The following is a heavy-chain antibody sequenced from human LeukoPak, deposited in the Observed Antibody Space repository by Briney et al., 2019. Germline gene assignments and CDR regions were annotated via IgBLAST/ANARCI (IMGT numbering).Heavy chain of an antibody. D-gene: IGHD1-7*01. CDR1: GFTFSSYG. J-gene: IGHJ4*02. V-gene: IGHV3-30*02. CDR2: IRYDGSNK. CDR3: GKDHMPLELPCDF. Sequence: GGSLRLSCAASGFTFSSYGMHWVRQAPGRGLEWVAFIRYDGSNKYYADSVKGRFTISRDNSKNTLYLQMNSLRAEDTAVYYCGKDHMPLELPCDFWGQGTLVTVSS.